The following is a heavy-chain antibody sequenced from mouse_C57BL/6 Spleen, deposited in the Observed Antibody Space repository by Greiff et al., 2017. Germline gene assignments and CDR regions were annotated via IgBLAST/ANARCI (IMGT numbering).Heavy chain of an antibody. Sequence: VQLQQPGAELVMPGASVKLSCKASGYTFTSYWMHWVKQRPGQGLEWIGEIDPSDSYTNYNQKFKGKSTLTVDKSSSTAYMQLSSLTSEDAAVYYCARGELTWFAYWGQGTLVTVSA. CDR2: IDPSDSYT. CDR3: ARGELTWFAY. J-gene: IGHJ3*01. CDR1: GYTFTSYW. V-gene: IGHV1-69*01.